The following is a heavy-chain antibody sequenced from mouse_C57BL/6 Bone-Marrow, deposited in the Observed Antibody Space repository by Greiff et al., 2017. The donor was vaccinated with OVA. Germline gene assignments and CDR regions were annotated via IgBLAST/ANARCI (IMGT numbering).Heavy chain of an antibody. Sequence: QVQLQQSGAELVKPGASVKISCKASGYAFSSYWMNWVKQRPGKGLEWIGQIYPGDGDTNYNGKFKGKATLTADKSSSTAYMQLSSLTSEDSAVYFCAREDYYGSRPHYWGQGTTLTVSS. CDR3: AREDYYGSRPHY. V-gene: IGHV1-80*01. J-gene: IGHJ2*01. D-gene: IGHD1-1*01. CDR2: IYPGDGDT. CDR1: GYAFSSYW.